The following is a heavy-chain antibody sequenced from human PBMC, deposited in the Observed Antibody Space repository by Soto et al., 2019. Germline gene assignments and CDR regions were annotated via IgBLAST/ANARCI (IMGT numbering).Heavy chain of an antibody. J-gene: IGHJ4*02. CDR1: GGSISSSDHY. V-gene: IGHV4-39*01. CDR2: IYYSGST. Sequence: PSETLSLTCTVSGGSISSSDHYWGWIRQPPGKGLEWIGTIYYSGSTYYNPSLKSRITISEDTSKNQFSLKLSSVTAADTAVYYCARYGIAVAGIDYWGQGTVVTVSS. CDR3: ARYGIAVAGIDY. D-gene: IGHD6-19*01.